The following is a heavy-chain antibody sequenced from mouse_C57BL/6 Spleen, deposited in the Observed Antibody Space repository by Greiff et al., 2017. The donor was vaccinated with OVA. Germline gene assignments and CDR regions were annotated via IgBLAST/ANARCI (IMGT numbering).Heavy chain of an antibody. CDR1: GFTFSSYG. V-gene: IGHV5-6*01. CDR2: ISSGGSYT. J-gene: IGHJ1*03. Sequence: EVQLVESGGDLVKPGGSLKLSCAASGFTFSSYGMSWVRQTPDKRLEWVATISSGGSYTYYPDSVKGRFTISRDNAKNTLYLQMSSLKSEDTAMYYCVRHRDYGSSYGYFDVWGTGTTVTVSS. D-gene: IGHD1-1*01. CDR3: VRHRDYGSSYGYFDV.